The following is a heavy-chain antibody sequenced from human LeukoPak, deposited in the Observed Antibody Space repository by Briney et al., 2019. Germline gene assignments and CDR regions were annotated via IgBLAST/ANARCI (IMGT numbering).Heavy chain of an antibody. CDR3: ARGDTAMVTDY. J-gene: IGHJ4*02. V-gene: IGHV1-46*01. D-gene: IGHD5-18*01. CDR2: INPSGGST. CDR1: GYTFTTYY. Sequence: GASVKVSCQASGYTFTTYYMHWVRQAPGQGLEWMGIINPSGGSTGYAQKFQGRVTMTRDTSTSTVYMELSSLRSEDTAVYYCARGDTAMVTDYWGQGALVTVSS.